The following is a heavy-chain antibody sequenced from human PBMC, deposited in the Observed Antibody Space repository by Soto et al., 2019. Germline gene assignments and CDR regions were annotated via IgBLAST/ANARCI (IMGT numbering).Heavy chain of an antibody. J-gene: IGHJ5*02. Sequence: SETLSLTCTVSGGSISSYYWSWIRQPPGKGLEWIGYIYYSGSTNYNPSLKSRVTISVDTSKNQFSLKLSSVTAADTAVYYCARDGRYCSSTSCKLGRFDPWGQGTLVTVSS. CDR1: GGSISSYY. D-gene: IGHD2-2*01. CDR3: ARDGRYCSSTSCKLGRFDP. V-gene: IGHV4-59*01. CDR2: IYYSGST.